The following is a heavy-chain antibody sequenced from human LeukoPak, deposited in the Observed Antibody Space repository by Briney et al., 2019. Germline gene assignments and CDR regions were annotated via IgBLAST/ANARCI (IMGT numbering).Heavy chain of an antibody. J-gene: IGHJ6*02. D-gene: IGHD3-3*01. V-gene: IGHV4-34*01. CDR2: INHSGST. CDR1: GGSFSGYY. Sequence: PSATLSLTCAVYGGSFSGYYWSWIRQPPGKGLEWIGEINHSGSTNYNPSLKSRVTISVDTSKNQFSLKLSSVTAADTAVYYCARGPNYDFWSGYYYYGMDVWGQGTTVTVSS. CDR3: ARGPNYDFWSGYYYYGMDV.